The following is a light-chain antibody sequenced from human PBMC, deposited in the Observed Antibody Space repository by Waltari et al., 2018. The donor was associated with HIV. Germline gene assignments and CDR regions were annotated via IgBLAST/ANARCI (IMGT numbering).Light chain of an antibody. CDR1: LLAKKKH. CDR2: KDT. CDR3: YSAADDNRLI. Sequence: SLELTQPSSVSVSPGQAARITCSGDLLAKKKHARRFQQKPGQAPVVVIYKDTERPSAIPERFSGSSSGTTVTLTIGGVQVEDEADYYCYSAADDNRLIFGGGTKLTVL. V-gene: IGLV3-27*01. J-gene: IGLJ2*01.